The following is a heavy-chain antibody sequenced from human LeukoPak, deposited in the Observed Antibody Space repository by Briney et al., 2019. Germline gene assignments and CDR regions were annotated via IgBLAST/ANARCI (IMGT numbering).Heavy chain of an antibody. Sequence: SETLSLTCIVSGGSISSSIYYWAWVRQPPGKGLEWIGYIYYSGSTNYNPSFKSRVTISVDTSKNQFSLKLSSVTAADTAVYYCARDGKSLWFGEGPYYYGMDVWGQGTTVTVSS. CDR1: GGSISSSIYY. CDR3: ARDGKSLWFGEGPYYYGMDV. D-gene: IGHD3-10*01. V-gene: IGHV4-61*01. J-gene: IGHJ6*02. CDR2: IYYSGST.